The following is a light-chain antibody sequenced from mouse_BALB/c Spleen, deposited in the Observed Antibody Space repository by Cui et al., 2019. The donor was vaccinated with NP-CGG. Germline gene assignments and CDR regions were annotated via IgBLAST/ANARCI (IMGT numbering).Light chain of an antibody. J-gene: IGLJ1*01. CDR2: GTN. V-gene: IGLV1*01. Sequence: VVVTQEAVLTTSPGETVTLTCRSSTGTVTTSNYANWVQEKPDHLFTGLIGGTNNRAPGVPARFSGSLIGDKAALTITGAQTEDEAIYFCALWYSNHWVFGGGTKLTVL. CDR1: TGTVTTSNY. CDR3: ALWYSNHWV.